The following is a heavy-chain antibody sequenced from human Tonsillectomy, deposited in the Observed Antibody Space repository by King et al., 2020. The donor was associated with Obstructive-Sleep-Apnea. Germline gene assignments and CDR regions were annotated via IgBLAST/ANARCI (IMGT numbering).Heavy chain of an antibody. CDR2: INSYTGNP. CDR1: GYTFTNYP. J-gene: IGHJ5*02. V-gene: IGHV7-4-1*02. CDR3: GREERNWFDP. Sequence: VQLVESGSELKKPGASVKVSCKASGYTFTNYPINLVRLAPGQGLEWMGWINSYTGNPTYAQGFTGRFVFSLDTSVSTAYLQISSLKAEDTAVYYCGREERNWFDPWGQGTLVTVSS. D-gene: IGHD1-1*01.